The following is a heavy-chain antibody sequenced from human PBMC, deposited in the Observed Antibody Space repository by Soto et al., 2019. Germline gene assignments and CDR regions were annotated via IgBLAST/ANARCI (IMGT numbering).Heavy chain of an antibody. Sequence: QVQLVQSGAEVKKPGASVKVSCKASGYTFTGYYVHWVRQAPGQGLEWMGWINPNSGDTNYAQNFQGWVTRTRDTTISTAYMELRRLGSDDTAMYFCAREGAAAGYYYYYMDVWGRGTTVTVSS. CDR3: AREGAAAGYYYYYMDV. J-gene: IGHJ6*03. CDR1: GYTFTGYY. D-gene: IGHD6-13*01. V-gene: IGHV1-2*04. CDR2: INPNSGDT.